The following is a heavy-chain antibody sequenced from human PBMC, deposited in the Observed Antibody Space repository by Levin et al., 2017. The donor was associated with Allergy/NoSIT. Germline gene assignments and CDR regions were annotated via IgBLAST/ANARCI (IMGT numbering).Heavy chain of an antibody. V-gene: IGHV1-2*02. D-gene: IGHD3-3*01. J-gene: IGHJ4*02. CDR3: ATATNNDFWSIPN. CDR2: INPNSGGT. Sequence: ASVKVSCKASGYTFTGYYMHWVRQAPGQGLEWMGWINPNSGGTNYAQKFQGRVTMTRDTSISTAYMELSRLRSDDTAVYYCATATNNDFWSIPNWGQGTLVTVSS. CDR1: GYTFTGYY.